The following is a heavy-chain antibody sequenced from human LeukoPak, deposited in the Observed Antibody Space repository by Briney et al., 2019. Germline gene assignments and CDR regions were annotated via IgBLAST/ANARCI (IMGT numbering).Heavy chain of an antibody. J-gene: IGHJ4*02. V-gene: IGHV3-74*01. CDR2: INSDGRST. Sequence: PGGSLRLSCAASGFTFSSYWMHWVRQAPGKGLVWVSYINSDGRSTRYADSVKGRFTISRDNAKNTLYLQMNSLRVEDTAVYYCATGGRWLQFIFDYWGQGTLVTVSS. CDR1: GFTFSSYW. D-gene: IGHD5-24*01. CDR3: ATGGRWLQFIFDY.